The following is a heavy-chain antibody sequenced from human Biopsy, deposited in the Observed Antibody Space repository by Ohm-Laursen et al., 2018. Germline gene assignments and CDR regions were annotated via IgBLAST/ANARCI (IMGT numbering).Heavy chain of an antibody. Sequence: LRLSCAASGFTVSRNYMSWVRQPPGKGLEWIGHIYYSVMTNYNPSLQSRVSISVDTSRNQVSLTLSSVTAADTAVYYCARDSGILNYGNFKYYHYYGMDVWGQGTKVTVSS. D-gene: IGHD4-11*01. J-gene: IGHJ6*02. CDR2: IYYSVMT. CDR1: GFTVSRNY. V-gene: IGHV4-59*02. CDR3: ARDSGILNYGNFKYYHYYGMDV.